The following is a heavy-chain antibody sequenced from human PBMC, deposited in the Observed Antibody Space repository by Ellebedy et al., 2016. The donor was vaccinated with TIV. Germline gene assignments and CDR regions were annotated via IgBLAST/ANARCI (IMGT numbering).Heavy chain of an antibody. CDR1: GFTFSPYA. D-gene: IGHD2-2*01. CDR2: ISVRGGST. J-gene: IGHJ6*02. V-gene: IGHV3-23*01. CDR3: AKPTPAHCNSPSCHPTSYYAMDV. Sequence: PGGSLRLSCAASGFTFSPYAMAWVRQAPGKGLEWVSAISVRGGSTYYADSVKGRFTISSDNSKNTRYLQMNSLRAEDTAVYYCAKPTPAHCNSPSCHPTSYYAMDVWGQGTTVTVSS.